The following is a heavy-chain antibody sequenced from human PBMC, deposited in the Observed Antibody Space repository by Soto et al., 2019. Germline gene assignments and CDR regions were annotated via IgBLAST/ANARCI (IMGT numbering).Heavy chain of an antibody. V-gene: IGHV3-23*01. CDR2: IGGSGAVS. CDR3: SPYDCWSGNYYYYGMDV. Sequence: EVQLSESGGGLVQPGGSVRLSCAASGFNFGRYAMSWVRQAPGKGLEWVSAIGGSGAVSYYADFAKGRFTISRDNSKNTMYLQMSSLRVEDTAVYWCSPYDCWSGNYYYYGMDVWGQGTTVIVSS. J-gene: IGHJ6*02. CDR1: GFNFGRYA. D-gene: IGHD3-3*01.